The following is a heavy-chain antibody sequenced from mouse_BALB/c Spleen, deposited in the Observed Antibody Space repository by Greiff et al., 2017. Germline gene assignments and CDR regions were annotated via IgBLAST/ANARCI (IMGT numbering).Heavy chain of an antibody. J-gene: IGHJ4*01. V-gene: IGHV3-8*02. Sequence: EVKLVESGPSLVKPSQTLSLTCSVTGDSITSGYWNWIRKFPGNKLEYMGYISYSGSTYYNPSLKSRISITRDTSKNQYYLQLNSVTTEDTATYYCARRGITTPYYYAMDYWGQGTSVTVSS. CDR1: GDSITSGY. CDR3: ARRGITTPYYYAMDY. D-gene: IGHD2-4*01. CDR2: ISYSGST.